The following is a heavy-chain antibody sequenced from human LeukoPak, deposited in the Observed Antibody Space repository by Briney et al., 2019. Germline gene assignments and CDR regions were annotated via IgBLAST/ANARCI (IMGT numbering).Heavy chain of an antibody. V-gene: IGHV4-34*01. D-gene: IGHD4-17*01. CDR1: GGSFSGYY. J-gene: IGHJ6*02. CDR3: ARVKCWDGDYVGYYYCGMDV. CDR2: INHSGST. Sequence: SETLSLTCAVYGGSFSGYYWSWIRQPPGKGLEWIGEINHSGSTNYNPSLKSRVTISVDTSKNQFSLKLSSVTAADTAVYYCARVKCWDGDYVGYYYCGMDVWGQGTTVTVSS.